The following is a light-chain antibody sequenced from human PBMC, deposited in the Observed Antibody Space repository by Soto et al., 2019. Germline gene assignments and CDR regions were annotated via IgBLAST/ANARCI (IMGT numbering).Light chain of an antibody. V-gene: IGLV2-14*01. Sequence: QSVLTQPASVSGSPGQSITISCTGTSSDVDAYNYVSWYRHHPGKAPKLIIYEVTNRPSGVSNRFSGSKSANTASLTISGLQPEDEADYYCSSYTSSSTLVFGGGTKLTVL. CDR2: EVT. CDR3: SSYTSSSTLV. J-gene: IGLJ3*02. CDR1: SSDVDAYNY.